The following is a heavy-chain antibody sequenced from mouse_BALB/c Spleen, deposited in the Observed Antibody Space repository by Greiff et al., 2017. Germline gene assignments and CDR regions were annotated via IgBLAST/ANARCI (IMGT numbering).Heavy chain of an antibody. V-gene: IGHV2-6-4*01. CDR1: GFSLSRYS. J-gene: IGHJ4*01. D-gene: IGHD2-3*01. CDR2: IWGGGST. CDR3: ARTPPYEDAMDY. Sequence: VHLVESGPGLVAPSQSLSITCTVSGFSLSRYSVYWVRQPPGKGLEWLGMIWGGGSTDYNSALKSRLSISKDNSKSQVFLKMNSLQTDDTAMYYCARTPPYEDAMDYWGQGTSVTVSS.